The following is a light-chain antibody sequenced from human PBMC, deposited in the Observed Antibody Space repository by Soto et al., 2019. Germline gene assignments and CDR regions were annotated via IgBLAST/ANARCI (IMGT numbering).Light chain of an antibody. Sequence: DIQMTQSPSSVSATVGDRVTITSRASQGINNWLAWFQQKPGKAPKLLIYAASNLQSGVPSRFSGSGSGTVFTLTINSLQPEDFATYFCPQPDSIPLSFGQGTRLEIK. V-gene: IGKV1D-12*01. J-gene: IGKJ5*01. CDR1: QGINNW. CDR3: PQPDSIPLS. CDR2: AAS.